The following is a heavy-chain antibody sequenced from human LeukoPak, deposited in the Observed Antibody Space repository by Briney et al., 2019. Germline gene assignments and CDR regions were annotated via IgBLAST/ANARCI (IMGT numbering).Heavy chain of an antibody. D-gene: IGHD6-13*01. V-gene: IGHV4-34*01. CDR2: INHSGST. CDR3: AKDPRIAAAGMLDY. J-gene: IGHJ4*02. CDR1: GGSFSGYY. Sequence: PSETLSLTCAVYGGSFSGYYWSWIRQPPGKGLEWIGDINHSGSTNYNPSLKSRVTISVDTSKNQFSLKLSSVTAADTAVYYCAKDPRIAAAGMLDYWGQGTLVTVSS.